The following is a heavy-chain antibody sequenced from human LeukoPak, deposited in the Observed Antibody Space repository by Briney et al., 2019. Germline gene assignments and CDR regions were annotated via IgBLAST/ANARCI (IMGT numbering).Heavy chain of an antibody. CDR2: IYPGDSDT. Sequence: GESLKISCKGSGYSFTSYWIGWVRQRPGKGLEWMGVIYPGDSDTRYSPSFQGQVTISVDKSTSTAYLQWISLRASDTAMYYCARGPNYDLLTGYYSSHFDYWGQGTLVIVSS. CDR3: ARGPNYDLLTGYYSSHFDY. D-gene: IGHD3-9*01. CDR1: GYSFTSYW. J-gene: IGHJ4*02. V-gene: IGHV5-51*01.